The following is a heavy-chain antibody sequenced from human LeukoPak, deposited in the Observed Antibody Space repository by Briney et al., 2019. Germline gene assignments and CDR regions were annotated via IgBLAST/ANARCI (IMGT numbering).Heavy chain of an antibody. Sequence: GGSLRLSCTASGFTFSSYEVNWVRQAPGKGLEWLSFIRSTGSITRYADSVKGRFTISRDNAKNSLFLQMNSLRAEDTAVYYCARDPRSPAQKSGTFDIWGQGTMVTVSS. J-gene: IGHJ3*02. V-gene: IGHV3-48*03. D-gene: IGHD1-26*01. CDR3: ARDPRSPAQKSGTFDI. CDR1: GFTFSSYE. CDR2: IRSTGSIT.